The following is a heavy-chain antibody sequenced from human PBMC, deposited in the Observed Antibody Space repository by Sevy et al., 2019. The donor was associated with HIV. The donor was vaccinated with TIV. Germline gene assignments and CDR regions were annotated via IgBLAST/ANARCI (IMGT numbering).Heavy chain of an antibody. CDR1: DGSFRGYY. Sequence: SETLSLTCAVYDGSFRGYYWSWIRQPPGKGLEWIGEINHSGSTNYNPSLKSRVTISVDTSKNQFSLKLSSVTAADTAVYYCARGGPIAAAGTWGYYYGMDVWGQGTTVTVSS. V-gene: IGHV4-34*01. CDR2: INHSGST. J-gene: IGHJ6*02. CDR3: ARGGPIAAAGTWGYYYGMDV. D-gene: IGHD6-13*01.